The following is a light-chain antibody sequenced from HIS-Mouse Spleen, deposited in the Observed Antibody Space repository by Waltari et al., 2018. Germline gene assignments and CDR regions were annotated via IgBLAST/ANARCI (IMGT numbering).Light chain of an antibody. V-gene: IGKV1-33*01. CDR2: DAS. CDR1: QDISNY. CDR3: QQYDNLLLT. Sequence: DIQMTQSPSSLSASVGDRVTITFQASQDISNYLNWYQQKPGKAPKLLIYDASNLETGVPSRFSGSGSGTDFTFTISSLQPEDIATYYCQQYDNLLLTFGGGTKVEIK. J-gene: IGKJ4*01.